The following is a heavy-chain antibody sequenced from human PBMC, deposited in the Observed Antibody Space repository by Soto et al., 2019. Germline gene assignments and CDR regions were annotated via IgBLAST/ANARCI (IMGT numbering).Heavy chain of an antibody. Sequence: PSETLSLTCTVSGASISGYYWSWIRKSAGKGLEWIGRIYATGTTDYNPSLKSRVMMSVDTSKKQFSLKLRSVTAADTAVYYCVRDGTKSLRDWFDPWGQGISVTVSS. CDR1: GASISGYY. CDR3: VRDGTKSLRDWFDP. J-gene: IGHJ5*02. V-gene: IGHV4-4*07. CDR2: IYATGTT. D-gene: IGHD1-1*01.